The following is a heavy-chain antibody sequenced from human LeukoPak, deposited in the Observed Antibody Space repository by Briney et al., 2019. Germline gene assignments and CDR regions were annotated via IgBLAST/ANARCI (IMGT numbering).Heavy chain of an antibody. CDR2: ISAYNGNT. J-gene: IGHJ4*02. CDR3: ARGRVGLWSDHHFDY. CDR1: GYTFTSYG. D-gene: IGHD3-10*02. Sequence: ASVKVSCKASGYTFTSYGISWVRQAPGQGLEWMGWISAYNGNTNYAQKLQGRVTMTTDTSTSTAYMELRSLRSEDTAVYYCARGRVGLWSDHHFDYWGQGTLVTVSS. V-gene: IGHV1-18*01.